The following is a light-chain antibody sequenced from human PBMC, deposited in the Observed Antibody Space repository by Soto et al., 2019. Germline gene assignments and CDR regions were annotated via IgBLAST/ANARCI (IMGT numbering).Light chain of an antibody. V-gene: IGKV3-20*01. Sequence: EIVLTQSPGTLSLSPGERATLSCRASQSFNNNYLSCFHHKPVQSPSILIFVSSTSATDNPASFSGSGSGTNFILSISRLEPEDFFVDYCQQQGATPKPFGQGTKV. CDR3: QQQGATPKP. CDR1: QSFNNNY. CDR2: VSS. J-gene: IGKJ1*01.